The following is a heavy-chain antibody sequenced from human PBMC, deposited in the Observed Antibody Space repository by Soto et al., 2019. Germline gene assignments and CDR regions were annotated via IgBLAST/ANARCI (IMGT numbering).Heavy chain of an antibody. Sequence: SETLSLTCTVSGGSISSYYWSWIRQPPGKGLEWIGYIYYSGSTNYNPSLKSRVTISVDTSKNQFSLKLSSVTAADTAVYYCARVRDSSSWYYFDYWGQGTLVTVS. D-gene: IGHD6-13*01. CDR1: GGSISSYY. CDR2: IYYSGST. CDR3: ARVRDSSSWYYFDY. V-gene: IGHV4-59*01. J-gene: IGHJ4*02.